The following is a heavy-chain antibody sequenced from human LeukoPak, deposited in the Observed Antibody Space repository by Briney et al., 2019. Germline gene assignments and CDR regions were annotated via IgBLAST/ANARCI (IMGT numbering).Heavy chain of an antibody. CDR2: IKQDGSQT. D-gene: IGHD4-17*01. CDR1: GFTFENYW. CDR3: ARARRGEYQGN. J-gene: IGHJ4*02. V-gene: IGHV3-7*01. Sequence: GGSLRLSCAASGFTFENYWMLWVRQAPGKGLEWVANIKQDGSQTQYVDSVKGRFTISRDNAKNSLYLQMSSLRAEDTGVYYCARARRGEYQGNWGQGTPVIVSS.